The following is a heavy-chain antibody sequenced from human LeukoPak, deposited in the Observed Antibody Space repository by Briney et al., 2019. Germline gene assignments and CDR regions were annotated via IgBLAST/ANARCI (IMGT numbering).Heavy chain of an antibody. D-gene: IGHD3-22*01. Sequence: PGGSLRLSCAASGFTFSDHYMSWIRQAPGKGLEWVSYISSSGSTMYYADSMKGRFTISRDNAKNSLYLQMNSLRAEDTAVYYCARDRTYYYDSSGSGGDGYWGQGTLVTVSS. CDR2: ISSSGSTM. J-gene: IGHJ4*02. CDR3: ARDRTYYYDSSGSGGDGY. V-gene: IGHV3-11*01. CDR1: GFTFSDHY.